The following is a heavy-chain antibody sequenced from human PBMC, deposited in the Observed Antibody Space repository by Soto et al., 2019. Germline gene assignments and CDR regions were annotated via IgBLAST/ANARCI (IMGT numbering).Heavy chain of an antibody. V-gene: IGHV3-23*01. J-gene: IGHJ4*02. D-gene: IGHD2-21*02. CDR2: ISGSGDST. CDR3: ARGVVVTAIRVNAFDY. CDR1: GFTFSNYA. Sequence: PGGSLRLSCAASGFTFSNYALTWVRQAPGKGLEWVPTISGSGDSTYYADSVKGRFTISRDNSKNTVYLQMSSLRAEDTALYYCARGVVVTAIRVNAFDYWGQGTLVTVSS.